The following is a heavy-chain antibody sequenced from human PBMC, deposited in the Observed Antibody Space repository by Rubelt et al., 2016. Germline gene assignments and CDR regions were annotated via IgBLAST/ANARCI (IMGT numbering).Heavy chain of an antibody. Sequence: QVQLVESGGGVVQPGRSLRLSCAASGFTFSSYAMHWVRQAPGKGLEWVAVISYDGSNKYYADSVKGRFTISRDNSKNTLYLQMNSLRAEDTAVYYCARGGYSSSWYWVYWGQGTLVTVSS. CDR2: ISYDGSNK. CDR3: ARGGYSSSWYWVY. V-gene: IGHV3-30*04. J-gene: IGHJ4*02. CDR1: GFTFSSYA. D-gene: IGHD6-13*01.